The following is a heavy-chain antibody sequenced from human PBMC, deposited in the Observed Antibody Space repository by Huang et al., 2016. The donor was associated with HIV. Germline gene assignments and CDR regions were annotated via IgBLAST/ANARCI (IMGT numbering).Heavy chain of an antibody. CDR2: VRSKAFGGAA. CDR3: SPSGDDYFYFYMDV. Sequence: QLVESGGDSCSGSGFIFNDFAINWFRQSPGKGQEWIGFVRSKAFGGAAKSAPSVKDRFTVSRDEAKNVAFLPMDNLQVDDTAIYYCSPSGDDYFYFYMDVWGNGTTVIVS. CDR1: GFIFNDFA. D-gene: IGHD4-17*01. V-gene: IGHV3-49*03. J-gene: IGHJ6*03.